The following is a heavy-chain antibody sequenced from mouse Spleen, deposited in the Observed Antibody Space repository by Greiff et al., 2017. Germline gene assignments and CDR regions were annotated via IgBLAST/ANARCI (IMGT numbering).Heavy chain of an antibody. Sequence: VQLQQPGAELVKPGASVKLSCKASGYTFTSYWMHWVKQRPGQGLEWIGMIHPNSGSTNYNEKFKSKATLTVDKSSSTAYMQLSSLTSEDSAVYFCARENKTIYYDDYAAYWGQGTLVTVSA. CDR3: ARENKTIYYDDYAAY. J-gene: IGHJ3*01. V-gene: IGHV1-64*01. CDR1: GYTFTSYW. D-gene: IGHD2-13*01. CDR2: IHPNSGST.